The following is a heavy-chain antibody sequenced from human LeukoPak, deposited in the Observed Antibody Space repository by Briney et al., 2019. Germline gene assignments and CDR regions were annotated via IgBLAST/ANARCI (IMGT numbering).Heavy chain of an antibody. J-gene: IGHJ4*02. D-gene: IGHD3-3*01. CDR1: GFSFSSYG. V-gene: IGHV3-21*01. CDR2: ISSSSSYI. Sequence: GGSLRLSCAASGFSFSSYGMHWVRQAPGKGLEWVSSISSSSSYIYYADSVKGRFTISRDNAKNSLYLQMNSLRAEDTAVYYCARDRGGAYDFWSGYYTGYFDYWGQGTLVTVSS. CDR3: ARDRGGAYDFWSGYYTGYFDY.